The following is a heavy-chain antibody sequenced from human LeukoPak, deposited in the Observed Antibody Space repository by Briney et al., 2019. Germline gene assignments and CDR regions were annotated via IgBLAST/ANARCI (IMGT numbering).Heavy chain of an antibody. CDR3: ARQEVPVGSGSYYVPFDY. Sequence: SETLSLTCTVSGGSIGGSIGSYYWSWIRQPPGKGLEWIGYIYYSGSTNYNPSLKSRVTISVDTSKNQFSLKLSSVTAADTAVYYCARQEVPVGSGSYYVPFDYWGQGTLVTVSS. CDR2: IYYSGST. J-gene: IGHJ4*02. V-gene: IGHV4-61*01. CDR1: GGSIGGSIGSYY. D-gene: IGHD1-26*01.